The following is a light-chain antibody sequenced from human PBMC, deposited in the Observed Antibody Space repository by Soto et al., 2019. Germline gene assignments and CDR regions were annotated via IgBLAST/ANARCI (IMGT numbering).Light chain of an antibody. V-gene: IGKV1-33*01. CDR1: QEISNA. CDR3: QQYYSLPV. Sequence: DIQMTQSPSSLSASVGDRLTITCQASQEISNALSWYQEKPGKAPKLLIYDTSNLQAGVPPRFSGSRSGTDFRLTINNLQPEDIATYYCQQYYSLPVFGPGTRVQI. J-gene: IGKJ3*01. CDR2: DTS.